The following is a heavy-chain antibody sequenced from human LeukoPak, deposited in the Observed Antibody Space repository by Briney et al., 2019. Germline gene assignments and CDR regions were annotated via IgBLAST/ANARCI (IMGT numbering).Heavy chain of an antibody. D-gene: IGHD1-1*01. V-gene: IGHV3-23*01. J-gene: IGHJ4*02. CDR1: GFIFSTKV. Sequence: PGGSLRLSCALCGFIFSTKVMNWVRQSPGKGLEWLATIAGGDESTYYADSVKGRFAISRDNSKNTVFLHMNSLRVEDTAVYYCARGVYWSLDYWGQGTPVTVSS. CDR2: IAGGDEST. CDR3: ARGVYWSLDY.